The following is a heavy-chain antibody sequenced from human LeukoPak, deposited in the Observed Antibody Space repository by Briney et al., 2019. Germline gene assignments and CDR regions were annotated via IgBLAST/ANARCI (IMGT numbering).Heavy chain of an antibody. CDR3: ARMEYYDFWSGYYNGMDV. J-gene: IGHJ6*02. CDR2: IKQDGSEK. D-gene: IGHD3-3*01. CDR1: GLTLSNVW. V-gene: IGHV3-7*01. Sequence: GGSLRLSCAVSGLTLSNVWMNWVRQAPGKGLEWVANIKQDGSEKYYVDSVKGRFTISRDNAKNSLYLQMNSLRAEDTAVYYCARMEYYDFWSGYYNGMDVWGQGTTVTVSS.